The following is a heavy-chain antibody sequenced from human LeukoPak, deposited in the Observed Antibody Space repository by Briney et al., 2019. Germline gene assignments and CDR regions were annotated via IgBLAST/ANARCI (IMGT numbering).Heavy chain of an antibody. CDR1: GFTFDDYA. D-gene: IGHD1-26*01. V-gene: IGHV3-43*02. Sequence: PGGSLRLSCAASGFTFDDYAMSWVRQAPGKGLEWVSLISGDGGSTYYADSVKGRFTISRDNSKNSLYLQMNSLRTEDTALYYCAKDKTGGSYQYYFDYWGQGTLVTVSS. CDR3: AKDKTGGSYQYYFDY. CDR2: ISGDGGST. J-gene: IGHJ4*02.